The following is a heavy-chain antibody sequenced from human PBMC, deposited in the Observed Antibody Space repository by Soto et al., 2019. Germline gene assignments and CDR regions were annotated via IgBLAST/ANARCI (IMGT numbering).Heavy chain of an antibody. CDR2: ISYDGSNK. CDR3: AKRSVPDY. V-gene: IGHV3-30*18. J-gene: IGHJ4*02. Sequence: QVQLVESGGGVVQPGRSLRLSCAASGFTFSSYGMHWVRQAPGKGLEWVAVISYDGSNKYYADSVKGRFTISRDNSENTLYLQMNSLRAEDTAVYYCAKRSVPDYWGQGTLVTVSS. CDR1: GFTFSSYG. D-gene: IGHD1-1*01.